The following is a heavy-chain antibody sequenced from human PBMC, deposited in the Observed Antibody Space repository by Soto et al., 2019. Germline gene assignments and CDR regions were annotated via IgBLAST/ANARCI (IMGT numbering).Heavy chain of an antibody. J-gene: IGHJ4*02. CDR3: AKGMVVVAATHFDY. V-gene: IGHV3-30*18. CDR1: GFTFSSYG. Sequence: GGSLRPSCAASGFTFSSYGMHWVRQAPGKGLEWVAVISYDGSNKYYADSVKGRFTISRDNSKNTLYLQMNSLRAEDTAVYYCAKGMVVVAATHFDYWGQGTLVTVSS. CDR2: ISYDGSNK. D-gene: IGHD2-15*01.